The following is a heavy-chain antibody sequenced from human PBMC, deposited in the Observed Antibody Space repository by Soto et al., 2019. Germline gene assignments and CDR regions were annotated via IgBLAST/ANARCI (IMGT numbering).Heavy chain of an antibody. CDR1: GYTFTSYA. CDR3: ASSIVVVTAADY. Sequence: QVQLVQSGAEVKKPGASVKVSFKASGYTFTSYAMHWVRQAPGQRLEWMEWINAGNGNTKYSQKFQGRVTITRDTSASTAYMELSSLRSEDTAVYYCASSIVVVTAADYWGQGTLVTVSA. CDR2: INAGNGNT. J-gene: IGHJ4*02. D-gene: IGHD2-21*02. V-gene: IGHV1-3*01.